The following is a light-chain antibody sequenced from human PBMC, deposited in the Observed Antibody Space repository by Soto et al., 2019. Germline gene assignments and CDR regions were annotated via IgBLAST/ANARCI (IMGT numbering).Light chain of an antibody. CDR1: SGDIGAYNY. Sequence: QSALTQPASVSGSPGQSITISCTGTSGDIGAYNYVSWYQQHPGKAPKLLIHEVTGRPSGVSNRFSGCKSGNTASLTISGLQAEDEADYYCSSYATTAHVFGTGTKLTVL. V-gene: IGLV2-14*01. CDR3: SSYATTAHV. J-gene: IGLJ1*01. CDR2: EVT.